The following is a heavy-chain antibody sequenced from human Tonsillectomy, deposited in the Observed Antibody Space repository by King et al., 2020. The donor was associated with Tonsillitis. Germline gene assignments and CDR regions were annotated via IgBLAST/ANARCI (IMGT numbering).Heavy chain of an antibody. CDR3: AREPLPDYCTNGVCHGWFDP. CDR2: IYYSGTT. CDR1: GGSISSVGYY. D-gene: IGHD2-8*01. J-gene: IGHJ5*02. V-gene: IGHV4-31*03. Sequence: VQLQESGPGLVKPSQTLSLTCTVSGGSISSVGYYWNWIRQHPGKGLEWIGNIYYSGTTYYNPSLKSRVTISVDTSKNQFSLRLSSVTAADTAVYYCAREPLPDYCTNGVCHGWFDPWGQGTLVTVSA.